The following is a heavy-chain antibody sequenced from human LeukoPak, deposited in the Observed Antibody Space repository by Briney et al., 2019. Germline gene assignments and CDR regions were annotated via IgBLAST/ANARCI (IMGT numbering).Heavy chain of an antibody. V-gene: IGHV3-48*04. CDR3: VSGTSGFDY. CDR1: GFTFSSYG. J-gene: IGHJ4*02. Sequence: PGGSLRLSCAASGFTFSSYGMHWVRQAPGKGLEWVSYISSSSSTIYYADSVKGRFTISRDNAKNSLYLQMNSLRAEDTAVYYCVSGTSGFDYWGQGTLVTVSS. CDR2: ISSSSSTI. D-gene: IGHD6-19*01.